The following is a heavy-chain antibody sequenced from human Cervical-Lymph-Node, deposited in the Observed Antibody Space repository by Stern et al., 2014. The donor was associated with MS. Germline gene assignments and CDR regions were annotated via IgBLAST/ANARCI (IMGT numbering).Heavy chain of an antibody. J-gene: IGHJ4*02. CDR2: INSEGSSP. V-gene: IGHV3-74*01. Sequence: EVQLVESGGGLVQPGGSLRLSCAASGFTFGSYSMHWVRQVPGKGLVLVARINSEGSSPRYADSGKGRFTISRDNAKNMLYLEMNSLRAEDTAVYYCSGSNWYFFDYWGQGTLVTVSS. CDR3: SGSNWYFFDY. CDR1: GFTFGSYS. D-gene: IGHD6-13*01.